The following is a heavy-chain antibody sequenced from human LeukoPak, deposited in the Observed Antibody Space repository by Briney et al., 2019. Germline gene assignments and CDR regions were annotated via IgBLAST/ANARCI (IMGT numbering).Heavy chain of an antibody. CDR3: ARELFGSSPYYFDY. V-gene: IGHV4-61*01. D-gene: IGHD2-2*01. CDR2: IYYSGST. Sequence: PSETLSLTCTVSGGSVSSGSYYWSWIRQPPGKELEWIGYIYYSGSTNYNPSLKSRVTISVDTSKNQFSLKLSSVTAADTAVYYCARELFGSSPYYFDYWGQGTLVTVSS. CDR1: GGSVSSGSYY. J-gene: IGHJ4*02.